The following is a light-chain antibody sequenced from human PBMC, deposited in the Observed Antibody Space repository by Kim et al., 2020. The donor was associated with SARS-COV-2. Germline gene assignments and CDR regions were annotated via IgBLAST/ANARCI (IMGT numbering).Light chain of an antibody. V-gene: IGLV2-14*01. CDR2: EVS. CDR1: SSDVGGYNY. CDR3: SSYSSSSTLV. Sequence: QSALTQPASVSGSPGQSITISCTATSSDVGGYNYVSWYQQHPGKAPKPMIYEVSNRPSGVSNRFSASKSGNTASLTISGLQAEDEADYYCSSYSSSSTLVIGGGTKVTVL. J-gene: IGLJ2*01.